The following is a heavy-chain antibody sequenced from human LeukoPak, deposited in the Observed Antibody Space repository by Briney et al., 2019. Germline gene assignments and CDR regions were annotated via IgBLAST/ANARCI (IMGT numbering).Heavy chain of an antibody. V-gene: IGHV3-23*01. CDR1: GFTFNNYT. J-gene: IGHJ4*02. Sequence: GGSLRLSCVASGFTFNNYTMRWVRQAPGKGLEWVSAISGSGDSTYYADSVKGRFTISRDNSKNTLYLQMNSLRVEDTAVYYCTKPDCPSTSCYTLDYWGQGILVTVFS. CDR2: ISGSGDST. CDR3: TKPDCPSTSCYTLDY. D-gene: IGHD2-2*02.